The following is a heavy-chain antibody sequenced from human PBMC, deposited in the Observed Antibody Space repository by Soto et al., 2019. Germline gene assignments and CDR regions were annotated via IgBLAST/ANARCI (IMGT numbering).Heavy chain of an antibody. J-gene: IGHJ6*02. CDR1: GFTFSSYS. D-gene: IGHD6-13*01. Sequence: PGGSLRLSCAASGFTFSSYSMNWVRQAPGKGLEWVSSISSSSSYIYYADSVKGRFTISRDNAKNSLYLQMNSLRAEDTAVYYCARARGNSSWYISYYGMDVWGQGTTVTVLL. V-gene: IGHV3-21*01. CDR3: ARARGNSSWYISYYGMDV. CDR2: ISSSSSYI.